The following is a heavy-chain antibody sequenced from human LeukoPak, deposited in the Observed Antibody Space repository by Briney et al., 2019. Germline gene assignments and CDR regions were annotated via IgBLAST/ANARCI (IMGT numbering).Heavy chain of an antibody. CDR3: ARAPPLSGYDYVTYYYYYYGMDV. D-gene: IGHD5-12*01. J-gene: IGHJ6*02. Sequence: ASVKVSCKASGYTFTGYYIHWVRQAPGQGLEWMGWFNPHNGNTNYAQKLQGRVTMTTDTSTSTAYMELRSLRSDDTAVYYCARAPPLSGYDYVTYYYYYYGMDVWGQGTTVTVSS. CDR1: GYTFTGYY. CDR2: FNPHNGNT. V-gene: IGHV1-18*04.